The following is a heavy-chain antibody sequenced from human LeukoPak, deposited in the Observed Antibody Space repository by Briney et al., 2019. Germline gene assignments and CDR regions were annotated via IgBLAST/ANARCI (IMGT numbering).Heavy chain of an antibody. CDR2: IYTSGNT. CDR3: AREYKDYDGDGCHLDP. V-gene: IGHV4-4*07. D-gene: IGHD3-22*01. Sequence: PSETLSLTCTVSGGSINNYYWGWIRQPAGKGLEWIGRIYTSGNTDYNSSLKSRVTMSIDTSINHFSLKLTSVTAADTAIYYCAREYKDYDGDGCHLDPWGQGVLVTVSS. J-gene: IGHJ5*02. CDR1: GGSINNYY.